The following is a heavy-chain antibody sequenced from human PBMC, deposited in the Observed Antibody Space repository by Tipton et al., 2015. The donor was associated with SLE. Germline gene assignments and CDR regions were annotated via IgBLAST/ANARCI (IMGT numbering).Heavy chain of an antibody. CDR1: GGSFSGYY. D-gene: IGHD3-16*01. Sequence: TLSLTCAVYGGSFSGYYWSWIRQPPGKGLEWIGEINHSGSTNYNPSLKSRVTISVDTSKNQFSLKLSSVTAADTAVYYCARRNWGWDYWGQGTLVTVSS. V-gene: IGHV4-34*01. CDR3: ARRNWGWDY. CDR2: INHSGST. J-gene: IGHJ4*02.